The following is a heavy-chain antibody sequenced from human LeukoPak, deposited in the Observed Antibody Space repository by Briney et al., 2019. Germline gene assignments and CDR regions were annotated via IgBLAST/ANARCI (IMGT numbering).Heavy chain of an antibody. CDR3: ARGERITIFGVVTKYNWFDP. CDR2: IYYSGST. CDR1: GGPISSYY. J-gene: IGHJ5*02. D-gene: IGHD3-3*01. Sequence: PSETLSLTCTVSGGPISSYYWSWIRLPPGKGLEWIGYIYYSGSTNYNPSLKSRVTISVDTSKNQFSLKLSSVTAADTAVYYCARGERITIFGVVTKYNWFDPWGQGTLVTVSS. V-gene: IGHV4-59*01.